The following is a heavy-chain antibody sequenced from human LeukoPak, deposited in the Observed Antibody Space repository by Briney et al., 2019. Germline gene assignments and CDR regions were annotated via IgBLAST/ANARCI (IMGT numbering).Heavy chain of an antibody. J-gene: IGHJ4*02. CDR2: IKSDGSSS. D-gene: IGHD3-3*01. V-gene: IGHV3-74*01. CDR1: GFTFSSYFW. Sequence: GGSLRLSCAASGFTFSSYFWMHWVRQAPGKGLVWVSRIKSDGSSSTYADSVKGRFTISRDNAKNTLYLQMNSLRAEDTAVYYCARRGGIHLEYFDYWGQGTLVTVSS. CDR3: ARRGGIHLEYFDY.